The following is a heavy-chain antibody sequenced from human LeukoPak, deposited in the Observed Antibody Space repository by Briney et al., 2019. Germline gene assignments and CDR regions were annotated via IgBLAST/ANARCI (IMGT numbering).Heavy chain of an antibody. CDR2: INHSGST. Sequence: PSETLSLTCAVYGGSFSGYYWSWIRQPPRKGLEWIGEINHSGSTNYNPSLKSRVTISVDTSKNQFSLKLSSVTAADTAVYYCARSSRGRRYFDYWGQGTLVTVSS. D-gene: IGHD3-10*01. CDR1: GGSFSGYY. V-gene: IGHV4-34*01. CDR3: ARSSRGRRYFDY. J-gene: IGHJ4*02.